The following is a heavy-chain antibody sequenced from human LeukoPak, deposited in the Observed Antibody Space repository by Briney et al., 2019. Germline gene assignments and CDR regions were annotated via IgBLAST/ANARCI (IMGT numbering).Heavy chain of an antibody. Sequence: GGSLRLSCAASGFTFRSYSMNWVRQAPGKGLEWVSSINSSSIYIYYAYSEKGRFTISRDNAKNSLDLQMNSVRAEDTGFYYWARDQHNLNADYWGQRTRVTVS. CDR3: ARDQHNLNADY. V-gene: IGHV3-21*01. D-gene: IGHD1-20*01. J-gene: IGHJ4*02. CDR2: INSSSIYI. CDR1: GFTFRSYS.